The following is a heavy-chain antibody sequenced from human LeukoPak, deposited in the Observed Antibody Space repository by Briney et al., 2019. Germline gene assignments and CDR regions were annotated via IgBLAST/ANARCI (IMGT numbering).Heavy chain of an antibody. V-gene: IGHV3-33*08. Sequence: GGSLRLSCAASGFTFSNYWMSWVRQAPGKGLEWVAVIWYDGSNKYYADSVKGRFTISRDNSKNTLYLQMNSLRAEDTAVYYCARGPGGYWGQGTLVTVSS. D-gene: IGHD3-10*01. CDR3: ARGPGGY. CDR2: IWYDGSNK. J-gene: IGHJ4*02. CDR1: GFTFSNYW.